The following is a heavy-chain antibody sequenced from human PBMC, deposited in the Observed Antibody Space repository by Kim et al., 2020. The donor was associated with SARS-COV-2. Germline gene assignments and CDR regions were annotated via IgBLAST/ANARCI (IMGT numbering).Heavy chain of an antibody. V-gene: IGHV4-59*01. CDR3: ARDHPYYSNSYYYGMDV. Sequence: LQSRVTISVDTSKNQFSLKLSSVTAADTAVYYCARDHPYYSNSYYYGMDVWGQGTTVTVSS. J-gene: IGHJ6*02. D-gene: IGHD3-22*01.